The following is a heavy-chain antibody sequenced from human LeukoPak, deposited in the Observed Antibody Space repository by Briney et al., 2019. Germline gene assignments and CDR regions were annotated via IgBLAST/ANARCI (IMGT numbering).Heavy chain of an antibody. CDR2: ISTGSSYI. CDR3: ARDRLGVEMSTINRFDY. J-gene: IGHJ4*02. Sequence: GGSLRLSCAASEFTFSSYTMNWVRQAPGKGLEWVSSISTGSSYIYYANSVKGRFTISRDNAKNSLYLQMNSLRAEDTAVYYCARDRLGVEMSTINRFDYWGQGTLVAVSS. D-gene: IGHD5-24*01. CDR1: EFTFSSYT. V-gene: IGHV3-21*01.